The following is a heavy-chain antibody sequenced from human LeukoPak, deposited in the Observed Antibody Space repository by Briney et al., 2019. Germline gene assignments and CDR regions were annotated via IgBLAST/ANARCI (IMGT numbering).Heavy chain of an antibody. D-gene: IGHD2-21*01. V-gene: IGHV3-30*03. CDR3: ATILC. CDR1: GFIFSSYG. J-gene: IGHJ4*02. Sequence: GGSLRLSCVTSGFIFSSYGMHWVRQAPGKGLEWVAVISYDGSNKYYADSVKGRFTISRDNSKNTLYLQMNSLRAEDTAVYYCATILCWGQGTLVTVSS. CDR2: ISYDGSNK.